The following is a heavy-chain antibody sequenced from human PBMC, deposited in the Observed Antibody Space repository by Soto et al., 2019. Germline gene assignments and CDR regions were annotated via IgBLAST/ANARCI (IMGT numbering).Heavy chain of an antibody. V-gene: IGHV3-30*04. D-gene: IGHD2-15*01. CDR2: ISFDAKNE. CDR1: EFTFSSYA. J-gene: IGHJ6*02. CDR3: ARPIPRWSYHYGMDV. Sequence: QLVESGGGGVQPGRSLRLSCAASEFTFSSYAMHCVRQAPGRGLEWVALISFDAKNEYYADSVKGRFTIARDNSRNMVYLEMNGLRPDDTATYFCARPIPRWSYHYGMDVCGHGTTGTVS.